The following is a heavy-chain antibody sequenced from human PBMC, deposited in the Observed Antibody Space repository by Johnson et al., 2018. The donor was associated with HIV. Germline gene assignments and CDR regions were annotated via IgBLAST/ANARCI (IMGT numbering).Heavy chain of an antibody. CDR3: ARGSTVTTLSGAFDI. CDR1: GFTFSTHD. D-gene: IGHD4-11*01. J-gene: IGHJ3*02. CDR2: IYSGGST. Sequence: MQLVESGGGLVQPGGSLRLSCAASGFTFSTHDMHWVRQASGKGLEWVSVIYSGGSTYYADSVKGRFTISRDNSKNTLYLQMNSLSADDTAVYYCARGSTVTTLSGAFDIWGQGTLVTVSS. V-gene: IGHV3-66*01.